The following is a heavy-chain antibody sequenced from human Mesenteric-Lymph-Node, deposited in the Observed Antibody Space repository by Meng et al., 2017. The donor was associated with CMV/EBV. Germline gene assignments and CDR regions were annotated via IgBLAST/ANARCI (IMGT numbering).Heavy chain of an antibody. D-gene: IGHD6-13*01. J-gene: IGHJ5*02. CDR3: ARPTYSSSGRFDP. CDR2: INHSGRSGSI. CDR1: GGSFSGYY. V-gene: IGHV4-34*01. Sequence: YGGSFSGYYWSWIRQPPGKGLEWIGEINHSGRSGSISYNPSLKSRVTISVDTSKNQFSLKLSSVTAADTAVYYCARPTYSSSGRFDPWGQGTLVTVSS.